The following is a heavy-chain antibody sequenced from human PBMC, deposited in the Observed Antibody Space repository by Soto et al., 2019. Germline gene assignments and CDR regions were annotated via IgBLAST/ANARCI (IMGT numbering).Heavy chain of an antibody. D-gene: IGHD6-6*01. CDR3: TIKPGSSPPLDY. Sequence: GGSLRLSCAASGFTFSNAWMSWVRQAPGKGLEWVGRIKSKTDGATTDYAAPVKGRFTISRDDSKNTLYLQMNSLKTEDTAVYYCTIKPGSSPPLDYWGQGTLVTVSS. CDR1: GFTFSNAW. CDR2: IKSKTDGATT. V-gene: IGHV3-15*01. J-gene: IGHJ4*02.